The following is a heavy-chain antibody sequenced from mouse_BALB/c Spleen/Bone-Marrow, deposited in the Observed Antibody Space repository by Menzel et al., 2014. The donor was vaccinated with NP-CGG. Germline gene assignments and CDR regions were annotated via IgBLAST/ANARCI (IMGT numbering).Heavy chain of an antibody. Sequence: VQLQQSGAELAKPGASVKMSCKASGYTFTTYWMHWVNQRPGQGLEWIGFINPTTGYTECNQNFKDKASLTADKSSGTAYMQLSSLTSEDCAVYYCARSTGAMDYWGQGPSVTVSS. CDR2: INPTTGYT. J-gene: IGHJ4*01. CDR3: ARSTGAMDY. D-gene: IGHD3-2*01. V-gene: IGHV1-7*01. CDR1: GYTFTTYW.